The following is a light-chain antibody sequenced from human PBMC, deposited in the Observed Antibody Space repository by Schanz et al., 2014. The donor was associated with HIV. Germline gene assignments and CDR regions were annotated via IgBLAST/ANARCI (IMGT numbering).Light chain of an antibody. Sequence: QSALTQPASVSGSPGQSITISCTGTSSDVGGYNYVSWYQQHPGKAPKLIIYDVDNRPSGVSSRFSASKSGNTASLTVSGLQPEDEADYYCSSFAGSNIPWVFGGGTKLTVL. V-gene: IGLV2-14*03. CDR2: DVD. J-gene: IGLJ3*02. CDR1: SSDVGGYNY. CDR3: SSFAGSNIPWV.